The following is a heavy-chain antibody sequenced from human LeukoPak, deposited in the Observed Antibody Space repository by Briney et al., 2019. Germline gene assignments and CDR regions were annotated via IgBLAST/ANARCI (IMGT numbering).Heavy chain of an antibody. CDR3: ARGLVRGVWFDP. J-gene: IGHJ5*02. D-gene: IGHD3-10*01. V-gene: IGHV4-59*01. CDR2: IYYSGST. CDR1: GGSISSYY. Sequence: PSETLSLTCTGSGGSISSYYWSWIRQPPGKGLEWIGYIYYSGSTSYNPSLKSRVTISVDTSKNQFSLKLSSVTAADTAVYYCARGLVRGVWFDPWGQGTLVTVSS.